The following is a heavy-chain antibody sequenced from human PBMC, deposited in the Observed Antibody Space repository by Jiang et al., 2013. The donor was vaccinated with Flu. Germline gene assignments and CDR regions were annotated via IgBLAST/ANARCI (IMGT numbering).Heavy chain of an antibody. D-gene: IGHD6-19*01. CDR2: SIPVGAP. V-gene: IGHV4-61*02. J-gene: IGHJ4*02. CDR3: ARGSGSGWYERDYFDY. CDR1: VAPSAVVVTT. Sequence: LSLTCTVSVAPSAVVVTTGAGSGSPPGRDWSGLGVSIPVGAPTTTPPLKSRVTISVDTSKNQFSLKLSSVTAADTAVYYCARGSGSGWYERDYFDYWGQGTLVTVSS.